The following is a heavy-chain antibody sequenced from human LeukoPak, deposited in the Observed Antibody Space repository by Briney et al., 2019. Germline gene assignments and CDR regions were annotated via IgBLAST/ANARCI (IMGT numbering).Heavy chain of an antibody. CDR1: GGSFSGYY. D-gene: IGHD1-7*01. V-gene: IGHV4-34*01. Sequence: PSETLSLTCAVYGGSFSGYYWSWIRQPPGKGLEWIGEINHSGGTNYNPSLKSRVTISVDTSKNQFSLKLSSVTAADTAVYYCARGSGTTGFDYWGQGTLVTVSS. J-gene: IGHJ4*02. CDR2: INHSGGT. CDR3: ARGSGTTGFDY.